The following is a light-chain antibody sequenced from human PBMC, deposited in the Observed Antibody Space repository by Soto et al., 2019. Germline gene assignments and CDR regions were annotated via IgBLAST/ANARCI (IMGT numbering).Light chain of an antibody. CDR2: AAS. J-gene: IGKJ5*01. V-gene: IGKV1-27*01. CDR1: QGISNY. CDR3: QKYNSAPT. Sequence: DIHMTQSPSSLSAAVVDIVTITFRASQGISNYLAWYQQKPANVPQLLIYAASTLQSGVPSRFSGSGSGTDFTLTISSLQTEDVATFYCQKYNSAPTFGQGTRLEIK.